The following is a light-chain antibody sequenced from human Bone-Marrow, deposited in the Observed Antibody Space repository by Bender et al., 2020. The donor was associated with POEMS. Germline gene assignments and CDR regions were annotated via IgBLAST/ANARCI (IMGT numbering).Light chain of an antibody. Sequence: QSALSQPASMSGSPGQSITVSCTGTNSDIGAYNYVSWDQQHPGKAPKLVIYDVSNRPSGVSDRFSGSKSGNTASLTISGLQAEDEADYYCSSYTTSGTHVFGTGTRVSVL. CDR3: SSYTTSGTHV. J-gene: IGLJ1*01. CDR2: DVS. V-gene: IGLV2-14*03. CDR1: NSDIGAYNY.